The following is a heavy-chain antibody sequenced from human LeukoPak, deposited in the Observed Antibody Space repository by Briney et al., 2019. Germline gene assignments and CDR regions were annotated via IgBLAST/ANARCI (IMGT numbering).Heavy chain of an antibody. D-gene: IGHD3-3*01. Sequence: QSGGSLRLSCAASGFTFSIYAMSWVRQAPGKGLEWVSAISGSGGTAYYADSVKGRFTISRDNSKNTLYLQMNSLRAEDTAVYYCARDPLWSGYSAFDYWGQGTLVTVSS. J-gene: IGHJ4*02. CDR3: ARDPLWSGYSAFDY. CDR1: GFTFSIYA. CDR2: ISGSGGTA. V-gene: IGHV3-23*01.